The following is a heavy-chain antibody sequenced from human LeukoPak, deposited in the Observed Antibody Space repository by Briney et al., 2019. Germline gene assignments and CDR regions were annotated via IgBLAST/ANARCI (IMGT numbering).Heavy chain of an antibody. CDR2: ISSSGSTI. V-gene: IGHV3-11*01. CDR1: GFTFSDYY. J-gene: IGHJ4*02. D-gene: IGHD6-13*01. Sequence: GGSLRLSCAASGFTFSDYYMSWIRQAPGKGLEWVSYISSSGSTIYYADSVKGRFTISRDNAKNSLYLQMNSLRAEDTAVYYCARDSLRWAAAGTFDYWGQGTLVTVSS. CDR3: ARDSLRWAAAGTFDY.